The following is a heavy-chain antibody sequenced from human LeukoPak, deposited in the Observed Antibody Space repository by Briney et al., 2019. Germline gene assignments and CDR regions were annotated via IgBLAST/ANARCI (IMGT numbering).Heavy chain of an antibody. V-gene: IGHV1-18*01. CDR1: GGTFSSYA. Sequence: GASVKVSCKASGGTFSSYAISWVRQAPGQGLEWMGWISAYNGNTNYAQKLQGRVTMTTDTSTSTAYMELRSLRSDDTAVYYCATTSDYYDSSGYYLGFDYWGQGTLVTVSS. CDR3: ATTSDYYDSSGYYLGFDY. D-gene: IGHD3-22*01. CDR2: ISAYNGNT. J-gene: IGHJ4*02.